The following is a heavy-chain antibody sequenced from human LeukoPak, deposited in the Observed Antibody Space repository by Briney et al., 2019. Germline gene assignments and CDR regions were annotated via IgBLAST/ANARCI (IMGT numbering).Heavy chain of an antibody. Sequence: SETLSLTCAVSGGSISSSNWWSWVRQPPGKGLEWIGEIYHSGSTNYNPSLKSRVTMSVDTSKNQFSLKLSSVTAADTAAYYCARDNYYGSGSYPDYWGQGTLVTVSS. CDR3: ARDNYYGSGSYPDY. V-gene: IGHV4-4*02. CDR2: IYHSGST. D-gene: IGHD3-10*01. J-gene: IGHJ4*02. CDR1: GGSISSSNW.